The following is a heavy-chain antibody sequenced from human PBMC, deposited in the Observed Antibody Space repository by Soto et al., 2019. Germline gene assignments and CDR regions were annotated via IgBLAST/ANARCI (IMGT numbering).Heavy chain of an antibody. V-gene: IGHV4-59*08. Sequence: PSETLSLTCSVSGGSISSYYWSWIRQSPGKGLEWIGYFYHSGGTNYNPSLKSPVTISIDTSKNQVSLKMSSVTAADTGVYYCARGQTSSWFGSRRLDLWGQGALVTVSS. CDR2: FYHSGGT. J-gene: IGHJ5*01. CDR3: ARGQTSSWFGSRRLDL. D-gene: IGHD6-13*01. CDR1: GGSISSYY.